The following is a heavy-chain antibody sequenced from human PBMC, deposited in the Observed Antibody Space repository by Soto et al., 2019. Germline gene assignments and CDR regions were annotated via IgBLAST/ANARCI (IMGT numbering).Heavy chain of an antibody. CDR3: ARVNYYASSGDYVGLDY. Sequence: QVQLQESGPGLVKPSQTVSLTCTVAGGSIDSGGHYWIWIRQHPGSSLEWIGYIYYCGDANYNPSLKFRVSLSIDPSENQFSLTLTSVTAADTAVYYCARVNYYASSGDYVGLDYWGQGILLTVSS. V-gene: IGHV4-31*03. D-gene: IGHD3-22*01. J-gene: IGHJ4*02. CDR1: GGSIDSGGHY. CDR2: IYYCGDA.